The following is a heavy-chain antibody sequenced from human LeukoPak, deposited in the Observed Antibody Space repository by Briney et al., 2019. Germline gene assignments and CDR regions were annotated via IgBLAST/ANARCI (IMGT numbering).Heavy chain of an antibody. CDR2: ISYDGSNK. CDR3: ASLESGYIDY. D-gene: IGHD3-3*01. Sequence: GGSLRLSCAASGFTFSSYGMHWVRQAPGKGLEWVAVISYDGSNKYYADSVKGRFTISRDNSKSTLYLQMNSLRAEDTAVYYCASLESGYIDYWGQGTLVTVSS. V-gene: IGHV3-30*03. J-gene: IGHJ4*02. CDR1: GFTFSSYG.